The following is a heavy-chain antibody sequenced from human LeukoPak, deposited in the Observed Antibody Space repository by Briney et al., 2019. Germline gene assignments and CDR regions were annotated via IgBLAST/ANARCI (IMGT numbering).Heavy chain of an antibody. Sequence: SETLSLTCAVSGYSISSGYYWGWIRQPPGKGLEWIGYIYYSGSTNYNPSLKSRVTISVDTSKNQFSLKLSSVTAADTAVYYCARVSDFWSGYYLDYRGQGTLVTVSS. CDR3: ARVSDFWSGYYLDY. J-gene: IGHJ4*02. V-gene: IGHV4-61*01. D-gene: IGHD3-3*01. CDR2: IYYSGST. CDR1: GYSISSGYY.